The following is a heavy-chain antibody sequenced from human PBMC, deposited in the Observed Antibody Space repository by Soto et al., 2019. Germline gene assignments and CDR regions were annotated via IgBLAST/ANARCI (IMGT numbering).Heavy chain of an antibody. CDR1: GFNFGGYT. Sequence: GSLRLSCAASGFNFGGYTMSWVLQAPGKGLEWVSSISAANTYIYYADAVKGRFTISRDNAKDSVYLQMNRLRVEDTALYYCASAMTMGSSPQAFWGQGTPVTVS. CDR3: ASAMTMGSSPQAF. J-gene: IGHJ4*02. CDR2: ISAANTYI. D-gene: IGHD3-10*01. V-gene: IGHV3-21*04.